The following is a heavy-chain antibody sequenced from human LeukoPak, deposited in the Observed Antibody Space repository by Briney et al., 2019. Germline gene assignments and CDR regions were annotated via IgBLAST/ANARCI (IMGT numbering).Heavy chain of an antibody. CDR2: INHSGST. CDR3: ASYSVCSGGSCYSNKDY. J-gene: IGHJ4*02. V-gene: IGHV4-34*01. Sequence: PSETLSLTCAVYGGSFSGYYWSWIRQPPGKGLEWIGEINHSGSTNYNPSLKSRVTISVDTSKNQFSLKLSSVTAADTAVYYCASYSVCSGGSCYSNKDYWGQGTLVTVSS. D-gene: IGHD2-15*01. CDR1: GGSFSGYY.